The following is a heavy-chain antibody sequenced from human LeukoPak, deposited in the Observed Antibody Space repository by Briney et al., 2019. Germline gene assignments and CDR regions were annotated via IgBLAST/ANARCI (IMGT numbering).Heavy chain of an antibody. Sequence: KPGGSLRLSCAASGFTFSSYSMNWVRQAPGKGLEWVSSISSSSSYIYYADSVKGRFTISRDNAMNSLYLQMNSLRAEDTAVYYCARDAPSSSWYVSYYYYYYMDVWGKGTTVTVSS. CDR3: ARDAPSSSWYVSYYYYYYMDV. CDR2: ISSSSSYI. CDR1: GFTFSSYS. V-gene: IGHV3-21*01. J-gene: IGHJ6*03. D-gene: IGHD6-13*01.